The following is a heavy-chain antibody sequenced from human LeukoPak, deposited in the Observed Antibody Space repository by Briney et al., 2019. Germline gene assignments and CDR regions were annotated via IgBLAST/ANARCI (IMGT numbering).Heavy chain of an antibody. CDR3: ARNYGDYALDY. D-gene: IGHD4-17*01. Sequence: KPSETLSLTCTVSGGSISSFYWRWMRQPAGKGLDWLCPIYTSLRTNYTPSLNSRVTMSVDTSKNQFSLKLSSVTAADTAVYYCARNYGDYALDYWGQGTLVTVSS. CDR1: GGSISSFY. J-gene: IGHJ4*02. V-gene: IGHV4-4*07. CDR2: IYTSLRT.